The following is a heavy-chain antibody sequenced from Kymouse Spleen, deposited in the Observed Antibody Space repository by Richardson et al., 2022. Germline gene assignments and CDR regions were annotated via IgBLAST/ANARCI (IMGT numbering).Heavy chain of an antibody. V-gene: IGHV4-34*01. CDR1: GGSFSGYY. Sequence: QVQLQQWGAGLLKPSETLSLTCAVYGGSFSGYYWSWIRQPPGKGLEWIGEINHSGSTNYNPSLKSRVTISVDTSKNQFSLKLSSVTAADTAVYYCARGEYSSGWYEWYFDLWGRGTLVTVSS. CDR2: INHSGST. J-gene: IGHJ2*01. CDR3: ARGEYSSGWYEWYFDL. D-gene: IGHD6-19*01.